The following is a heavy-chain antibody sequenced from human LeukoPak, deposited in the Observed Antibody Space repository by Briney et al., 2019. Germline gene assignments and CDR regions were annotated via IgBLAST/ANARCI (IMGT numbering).Heavy chain of an antibody. D-gene: IGHD2-2*01. CDR3: AREEGYCTSTSCHAGGHAFDI. J-gene: IGHJ3*02. Sequence: GGSLRLSCAASGFTFSSYWMHWVRQAPGKRLVRVSRINSDGSSTSYADSVKGRFTISRDNAKNTLYLQMNTLRAEDTAVYYCAREEGYCTSTSCHAGGHAFDIWGQGTMVTVSP. V-gene: IGHV3-74*01. CDR1: GFTFSSYW. CDR2: INSDGSST.